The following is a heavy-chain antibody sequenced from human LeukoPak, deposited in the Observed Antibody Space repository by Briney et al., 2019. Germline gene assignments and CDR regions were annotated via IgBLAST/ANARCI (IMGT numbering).Heavy chain of an antibody. D-gene: IGHD3-16*02. Sequence: SETLSLTCTVSGGSISSSSYYWGWIRQPPGKGLEWIGSIYYSGSTYYNPSLKSRVTISVDTSKNQFSLKLSSVTAADTAVYYCARVRLGELSLSYFDYWGQGTLVTVSS. CDR3: ARVRLGELSLSYFDY. V-gene: IGHV4-39*07. CDR1: GGSISSSSYY. CDR2: IYYSGST. J-gene: IGHJ4*02.